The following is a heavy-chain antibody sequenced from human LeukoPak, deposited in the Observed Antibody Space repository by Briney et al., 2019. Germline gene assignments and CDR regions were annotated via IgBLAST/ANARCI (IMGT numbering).Heavy chain of an antibody. Sequence: PGGSLRLSCAASGFTFSSDGMSWVRQAPGKGLEWLSSISASGGGTVYADSVKGRVTISRDNSKNTLYLQVNSLRAEDTAVYYCTGSPYITNDFWGQGTLVTVSS. CDR2: ISASGGGT. J-gene: IGHJ4*02. CDR3: TGSPYITNDF. D-gene: IGHD1-20*01. CDR1: GFTFSSDG. V-gene: IGHV3-23*01.